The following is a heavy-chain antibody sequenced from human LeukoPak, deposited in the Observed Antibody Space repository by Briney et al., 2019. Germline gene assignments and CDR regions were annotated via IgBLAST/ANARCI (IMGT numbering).Heavy chain of an antibody. D-gene: IGHD6-6*01. J-gene: IGHJ4*02. CDR3: ARTSKGIAARANY. CDR1: GGAISSYY. V-gene: IGHV4-59*01. CDR2: IYYSGST. Sequence: SETLSLTCIVSGGAISSYYWSWIRQPPGKGLEWIGYIYYSGSTNYNPSLKSRVTISVDTSKNQLSLKLSSVTAADTAVCYCARTSKGIAARANYWGQGTLVTVSS.